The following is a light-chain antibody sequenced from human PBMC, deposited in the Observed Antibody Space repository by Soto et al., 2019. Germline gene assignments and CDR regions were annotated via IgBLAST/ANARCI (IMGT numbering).Light chain of an antibody. CDR2: AAS. Sequence: DLQMTQSPSSLSASVGDRVTITCRASQSISYYLNWYQQKPGKAPKLLIYAASSLQSGVPSRFSGSGSGTDFTLTISSLQPEDFATYYCQESYSTPIFTFGPGTNVDVK. CDR3: QESYSTPIFT. V-gene: IGKV1-39*01. J-gene: IGKJ3*01. CDR1: QSISYY.